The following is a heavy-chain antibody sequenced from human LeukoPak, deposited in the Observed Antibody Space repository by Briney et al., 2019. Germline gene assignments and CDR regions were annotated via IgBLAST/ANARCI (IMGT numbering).Heavy chain of an antibody. J-gene: IGHJ4*02. CDR3: ARDVRYFDWSSYYFDY. V-gene: IGHV3-21*01. CDR1: GFTFSSYT. Sequence: GGSLRLSCAASGFTFSSYTMNWVRQAPGKGLEWVSSISSSRSYTYYADSVKGRFTISRDNAKNSLFLQMNSLRVEDTAVYYCARDVRYFDWSSYYFDYWGQGTLVTVSS. CDR2: ISSSRSYT. D-gene: IGHD3-9*01.